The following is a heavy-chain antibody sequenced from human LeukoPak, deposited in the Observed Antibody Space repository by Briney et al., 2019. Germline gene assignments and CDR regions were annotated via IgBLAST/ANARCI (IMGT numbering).Heavy chain of an antibody. CDR2: ISGSGGST. Sequence: GGSLRLSCAASGFTFSSYSMNWVRQAPGKGLEWVSAISGSGGSTYYADSVKGRFTISRDNSKNTLYLQMNSLRAEDTAVYYCAKDTSRGQYYYDSSGHFDYWGQGTLVTVSS. CDR3: AKDTSRGQYYYDSSGHFDY. V-gene: IGHV3-23*01. D-gene: IGHD3-22*01. CDR1: GFTFSSYS. J-gene: IGHJ4*02.